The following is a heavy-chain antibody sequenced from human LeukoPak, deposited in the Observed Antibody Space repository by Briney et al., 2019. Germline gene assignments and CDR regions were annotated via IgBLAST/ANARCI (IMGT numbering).Heavy chain of an antibody. CDR1: GGPSSSGNL. V-gene: IGHV4-61*01. CDR3: ARGTGKANWFDP. D-gene: IGHD6-13*01. Sequence: SETLSLTCGVSGGPSSSGNLWSWVRQPPGKGLEWIGYIYYSGSTNYNPSLKSRVTISVDTSKNQFSLKLSSVTAADTAVYYCARGTGKANWFDPWGQGTLVTVSS. J-gene: IGHJ5*02. CDR2: IYYSGST.